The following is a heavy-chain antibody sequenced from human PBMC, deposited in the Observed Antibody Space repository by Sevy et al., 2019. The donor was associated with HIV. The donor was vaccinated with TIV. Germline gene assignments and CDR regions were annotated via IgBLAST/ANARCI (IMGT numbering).Heavy chain of an antibody. J-gene: IGHJ4*02. Sequence: SETLSLSCSVSGGSISRYYWNWIRQTPGKRLEWIGYILYSGSTTYNPSFKSRVTISVDTSKNEFSLKLKSVTAADTAIYYCARVWGSSSSFYIDSWGPGRLVTVSS. D-gene: IGHD6-6*01. CDR1: GGSISRYY. CDR3: ARVWGSSSSFYIDS. CDR2: ILYSGST. V-gene: IGHV4-59*01.